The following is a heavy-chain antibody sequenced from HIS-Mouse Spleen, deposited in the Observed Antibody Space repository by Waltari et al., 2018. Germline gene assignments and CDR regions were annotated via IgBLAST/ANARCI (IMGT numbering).Heavy chain of an antibody. CDR3: AKDPLTGDRGEDYYGMDV. Sequence: SSYGMHWVRQAPGKGLEWVAVIWYDGSNKYYADSVKGRFTISRDNSKNTLYLQMNSLRAEDTAVYYCAKDPLTGDRGEDYYGMDVWGQGTTVTVSS. CDR1: SSYG. V-gene: IGHV3-33*06. D-gene: IGHD7-27*01. CDR2: IWYDGSNK. J-gene: IGHJ6*02.